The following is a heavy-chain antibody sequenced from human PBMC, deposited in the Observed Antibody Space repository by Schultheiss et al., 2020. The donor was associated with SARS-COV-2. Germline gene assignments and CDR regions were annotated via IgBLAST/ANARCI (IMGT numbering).Heavy chain of an antibody. Sequence: GGSLRLSCAASGFTFSSYSMNWVRQAPGKGLEWVSAISGSGDSTYYADSVKGRFTISRDNSKTTLYLQMNSLRTEDTAVYYCTSSITMIQRGGGYWGQGTLVTVSS. CDR1: GFTFSSYS. CDR3: TSSITMIQRGGGY. V-gene: IGHV3-23*01. D-gene: IGHD3-22*01. CDR2: ISGSGDST. J-gene: IGHJ4*02.